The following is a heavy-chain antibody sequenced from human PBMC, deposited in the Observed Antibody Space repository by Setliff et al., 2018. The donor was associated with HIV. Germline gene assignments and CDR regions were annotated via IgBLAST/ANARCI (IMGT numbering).Heavy chain of an antibody. Sequence: SETLSLTCTASYATLSTADYYWTWIRQPPGKGLEWIGFVSYTGTTRYSPSLRSRISISIDASKNKFSLKLTSVTAADTAVYYCARGDPFTDFDSWGQGTLVTVSS. D-gene: IGHD3-16*01. J-gene: IGHJ4*02. V-gene: IGHV4-30-4*01. CDR2: VSYTGTT. CDR3: ARGDPFTDFDS. CDR1: YATLSTADYY.